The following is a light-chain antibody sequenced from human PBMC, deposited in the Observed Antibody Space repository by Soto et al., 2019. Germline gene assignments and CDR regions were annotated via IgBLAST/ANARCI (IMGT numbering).Light chain of an antibody. J-gene: IGKJ1*01. CDR1: QSISSY. CDR2: AAS. V-gene: IGKV1-39*01. CDR3: QQSYSNPHT. Sequence: DIQMTQSPSSLSASVGDRVTITGRASQSISSYLNWYQQKPGKAPKLLIYAASSLQSRVPSRFSGSGSGTDFTLTISSLQPEDFATYYCQQSYSNPHTFGQGTKVDIK.